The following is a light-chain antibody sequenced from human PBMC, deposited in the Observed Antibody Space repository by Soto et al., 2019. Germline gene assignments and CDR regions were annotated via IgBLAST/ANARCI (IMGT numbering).Light chain of an antibody. CDR1: QSVSSTY. V-gene: IGKV3-20*01. J-gene: IGKJ1*01. CDR2: GAS. CDR3: QQYAVSPWT. Sequence: IGLPQSTGTLSLSPGERATLSCRASQSVSSTYLAWYQQKPGQAPRLLIYGASSRATGIPDRFSGSGSGTDFTLIISRLEPEDFAVYYCQQYAVSPWTSC.